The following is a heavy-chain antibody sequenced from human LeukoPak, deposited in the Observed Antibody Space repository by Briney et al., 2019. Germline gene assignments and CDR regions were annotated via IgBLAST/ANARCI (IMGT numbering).Heavy chain of an antibody. Sequence: SETLSLTCTVSGGSISSYYWSWIRQPPGKGLEWIGYIYHSGSTYYNPSLKSRVTISVDRSKNQFSLKLSSVTAADTAVYYCARDGGYCSSTSCYMRYWGQGTLVTVSS. CDR2: IYHSGST. V-gene: IGHV4-59*12. D-gene: IGHD2-2*02. CDR1: GGSISSYY. J-gene: IGHJ4*02. CDR3: ARDGGYCSSTSCYMRY.